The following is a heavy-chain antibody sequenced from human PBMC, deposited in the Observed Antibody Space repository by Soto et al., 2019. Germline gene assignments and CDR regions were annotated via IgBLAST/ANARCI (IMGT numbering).Heavy chain of an antibody. J-gene: IGHJ5*01. CDR2: IYSGGST. D-gene: IGHD1-26*01. Sequence: VWSLRLSCVVSGFSVSNNYMTWVRQAPGKGPEWVSVIYSGGSTFYADSVKGRFTISRDTSKNTLYLQMNSLRAEDTAVYYCVRQYSGSLDSWGHGTMGTVSS. CDR3: VRQYSGSLDS. V-gene: IGHV3-53*01. CDR1: GFSVSNNY.